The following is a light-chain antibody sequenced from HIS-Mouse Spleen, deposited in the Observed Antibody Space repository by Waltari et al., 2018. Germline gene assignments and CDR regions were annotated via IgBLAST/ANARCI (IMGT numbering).Light chain of an antibody. V-gene: IGLV10-54*02. Sequence: QAGLTQPPSVSKGLRQTATLTCTGNSNIVGNQGAARLQQHQGHPPKLLSYRNNNRPSGISERFSASRSGNTASLTITGLQPEDEADYYCSALDSSLSAWVFGGGTKLTVL. J-gene: IGLJ3*02. CDR1: SNIVGNQG. CDR2: RNN. CDR3: SALDSSLSAWV.